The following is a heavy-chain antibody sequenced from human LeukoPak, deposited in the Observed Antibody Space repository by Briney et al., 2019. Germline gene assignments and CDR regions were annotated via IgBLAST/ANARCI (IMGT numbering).Heavy chain of an antibody. V-gene: IGHV3-23*01. D-gene: IGHD4-11*01. J-gene: IGHJ4*02. CDR1: GFTFSSHA. CDR3: AKGPMDSSNYLFDY. CDR2: ITGSGVDT. Sequence: GGSLRLSCAASGFTFSSHAMSWVRQAPGKGLEWVSVITGSGVDTYYAGSVKGRFTISRDNSKNTLYVQMNSLGAEDTAIYYCAKGPMDSSNYLFDYRGQGTLVTVSS.